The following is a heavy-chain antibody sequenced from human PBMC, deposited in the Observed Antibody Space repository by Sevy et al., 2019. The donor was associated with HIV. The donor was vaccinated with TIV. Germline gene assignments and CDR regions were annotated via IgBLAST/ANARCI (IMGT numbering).Heavy chain of an antibody. CDR2: ISSGGTTM. V-gene: IGHV3-11*04. D-gene: IGHD6-13*01. CDR3: ARVGKYSSSLDWFDP. Sequence: RGSLRLSCAASRFTFSDYYMSWIRQAPGKGLEWVSYISSGGTTMYYADSLKGRFTISRDNAKNSLYLQMNSLRAEDTAVYYCARVGKYSSSLDWFDPWGQGTLVTVSS. J-gene: IGHJ5*02. CDR1: RFTFSDYY.